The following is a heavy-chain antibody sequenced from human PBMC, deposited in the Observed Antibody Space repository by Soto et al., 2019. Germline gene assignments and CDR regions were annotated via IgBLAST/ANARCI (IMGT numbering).Heavy chain of an antibody. Sequence: GGSLRLSCAASGFTFSTSSLYWVRQAPGKGLEWVSSISSRSYTYYADSVKGRFTISGDNAKNSLYLQMNSLRAEDTAVYYCARAIGYAFDIWGQGTMVTV. V-gene: IGHV3-21*01. CDR2: ISSRSYT. D-gene: IGHD1-26*01. CDR3: ARAIGYAFDI. J-gene: IGHJ3*02. CDR1: GFTFSTSS.